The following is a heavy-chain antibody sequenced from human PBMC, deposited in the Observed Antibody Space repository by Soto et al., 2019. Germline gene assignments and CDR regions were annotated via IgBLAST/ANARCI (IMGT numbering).Heavy chain of an antibody. Sequence: PAETLSLTCTVSGGSISSGDYYWSCIRQPPGKGLEWIGYIYYSGSTYYNPSLKSRVTISVDTSKNQFSLKLSSVTAADTAVYYCARVGFLEWLLSHGINWGQGTLVTVSS. CDR1: GGSISSGDYY. J-gene: IGHJ4*02. V-gene: IGHV4-30-4*01. CDR3: ARVGFLEWLLSHGIN. CDR2: IYYSGST. D-gene: IGHD3-3*01.